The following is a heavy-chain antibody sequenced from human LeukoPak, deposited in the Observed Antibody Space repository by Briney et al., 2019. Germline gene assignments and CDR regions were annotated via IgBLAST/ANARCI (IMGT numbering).Heavy chain of an antibody. CDR3: ARETMYYYDSSGYYGIDY. CDR2: IYHSGST. J-gene: IGHJ4*02. V-gene: IGHV4-4*02. Sequence: SETLSLTCAVSGGSISSSNWWRWVRQPPGKGLEWIGEIYHSGSTNYNPSLKSRVTISVDKSKNQFSLKLSSVTAADTAVYYCARETMYYYDSSGYYGIDYWGQGTLVTVSS. CDR1: GGSISSSNW. D-gene: IGHD3-22*01.